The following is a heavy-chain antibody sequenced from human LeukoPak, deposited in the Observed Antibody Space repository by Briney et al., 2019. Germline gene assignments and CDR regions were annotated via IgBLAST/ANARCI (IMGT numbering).Heavy chain of an antibody. CDR2: IWYDGSNK. J-gene: IGHJ4*02. Sequence: GRSLRLPCAASGLTFSSYGMHWVRQAPGKGLEWVAVIWYDGSNKYYADSVKGRFAISRDNSKNTLYLQMNSLRVEDTAVYYCARDLGYIDYWGQGTLVTVSS. CDR3: ARDLGYIDY. D-gene: IGHD7-27*01. CDR1: GLTFSSYG. V-gene: IGHV3-33*01.